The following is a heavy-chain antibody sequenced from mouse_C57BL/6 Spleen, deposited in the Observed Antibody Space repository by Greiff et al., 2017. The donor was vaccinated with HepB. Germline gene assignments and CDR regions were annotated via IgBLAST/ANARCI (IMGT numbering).Heavy chain of an antibody. CDR1: GYTFTDYE. Sequence: QVQLQQSGAELVRPGASVTLSCKASGYTFTDYEMHWVKQTPVHGLEWIGAIDPETGGTAYNQTFKGKAILTADKSSSTAYMELRSLTSEDSAVYYCTRYGVYFDYWGQGTTLTVSS. D-gene: IGHD1-2*01. V-gene: IGHV1-15*01. CDR3: TRYGVYFDY. J-gene: IGHJ2*01. CDR2: IDPETGGT.